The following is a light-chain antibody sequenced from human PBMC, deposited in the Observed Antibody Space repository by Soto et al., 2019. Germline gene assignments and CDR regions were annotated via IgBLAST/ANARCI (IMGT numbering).Light chain of an antibody. J-gene: IGKJ4*01. Sequence: DIQMTQSPSSLSASVGDRVTITCQASQDIANYVNWYQQKPGKAPKLLIYDASSLETGVSSRFSGSVSGTDFTLTISSLQPEDVGTYYCQQYDNLLTFGGGTKVDIK. CDR2: DAS. V-gene: IGKV1-33*01. CDR1: QDIANY. CDR3: QQYDNLLT.